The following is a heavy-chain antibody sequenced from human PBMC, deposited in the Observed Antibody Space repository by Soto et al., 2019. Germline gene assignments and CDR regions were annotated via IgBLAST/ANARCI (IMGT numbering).Heavy chain of an antibody. J-gene: IGHJ4*02. CDR1: GYSFTVYH. CDR2: IVVGSGNT. V-gene: IGHV1-58*02. CDR3: ATRRHSGSYYFPLNY. Sequence: SVKVSCKASGYSFTVYHMHWVRQAPGQRLEWIGWIVVGSGNTNYAQKFRERVTITRDMSTSTAYMELSSLRSEDTAVYYCATRRHSGSYYFPLNYWGQGTLVTVSS. D-gene: IGHD3-10*01.